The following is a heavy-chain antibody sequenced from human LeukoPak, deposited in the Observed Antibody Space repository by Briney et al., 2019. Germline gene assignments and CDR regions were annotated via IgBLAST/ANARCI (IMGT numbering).Heavy chain of an antibody. V-gene: IGHV1-3*03. D-gene: IGHD1-26*01. CDR2: INAGNGNT. CDR1: GYTFTSYA. Sequence: ASVKVSCKASGYTFTSYAMHWVRQPPGQRLEWMGWINAGNGNTKYSQEFQRRVTITRDTSASTAYMELSSLRSEDMAVYYCARGQSGSLGYWGQGTLVTVSS. CDR3: ARGQSGSLGY. J-gene: IGHJ4*02.